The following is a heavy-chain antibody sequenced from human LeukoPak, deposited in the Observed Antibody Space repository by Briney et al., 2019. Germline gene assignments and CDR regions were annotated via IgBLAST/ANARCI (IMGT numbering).Heavy chain of an antibody. CDR1: GLTFSSYS. CDR3: ARDPDYDILTGYYGHEAFDI. Sequence: GGSLGLSCAASGLTFSSYSMNWVRQAGKGLEWVSSISSTSNYLYYADSVKGRFTISRDNAKNSLYVQMNSLRAEDTAVYYCARDPDYDILTGYYGHEAFDIWGQGTMVTVSS. CDR2: ISSTSNYL. V-gene: IGHV3-21*01. J-gene: IGHJ3*02. D-gene: IGHD3-9*01.